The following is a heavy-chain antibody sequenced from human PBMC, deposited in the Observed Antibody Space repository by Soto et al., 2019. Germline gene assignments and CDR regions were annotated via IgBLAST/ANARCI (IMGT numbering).Heavy chain of an antibody. Sequence: ASVKVSCKASGGTFSSYAISWVRQAPGQGLEWMGGIIPIFGTANYAQKFQGRVTITADKSTSTAYMELSSLRSEDTAMYYCASTRRTNWFDPWGQGTLVTVSS. V-gene: IGHV1-69*06. CDR2: IIPIFGTA. CDR3: ASTRRTNWFDP. J-gene: IGHJ5*02. CDR1: GGTFSSYA.